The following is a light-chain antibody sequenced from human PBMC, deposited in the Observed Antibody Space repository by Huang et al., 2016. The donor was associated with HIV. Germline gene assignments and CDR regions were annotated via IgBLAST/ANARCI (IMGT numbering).Light chain of an antibody. V-gene: IGKV1-NL1*01. Sequence: DIQMTQSPSSLSASVGDRVTITCRAGQGITKSLVWYQQKPGKAPKLLLFATSRLERGVPSKFSGSGSGTDFTLTISSLQPEDFATYYCQQYYNTPYTFGQGTKLEIK. CDR1: QGITKS. CDR3: QQYYNTPYT. J-gene: IGKJ2*01. CDR2: ATS.